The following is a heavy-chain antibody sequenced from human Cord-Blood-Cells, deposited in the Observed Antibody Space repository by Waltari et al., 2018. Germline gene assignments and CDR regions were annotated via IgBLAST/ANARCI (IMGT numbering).Heavy chain of an antibody. CDR2: TYYRSKWYN. CDR3: ARGSSSSWYY. J-gene: IGHJ4*02. V-gene: IGHV6-1*01. Sequence: QVQLQHTGPGLVKPLQTLSPTCAISGASFPSNSAPWHWLRQSPSRGLEWLGRTYYRSKWYNDYAVSVKSRITINPDTSKNQFSLQLNSVTPEDTAVYYCARGSSSSWYYWGQGTLVTVSS. CDR1: GASFPSNSAP. D-gene: IGHD6-13*01.